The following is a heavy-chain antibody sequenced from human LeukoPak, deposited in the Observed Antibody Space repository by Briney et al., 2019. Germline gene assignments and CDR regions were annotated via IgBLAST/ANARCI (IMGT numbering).Heavy chain of an antibody. CDR2: ISFDGTNK. J-gene: IGHJ5*02. D-gene: IGHD2-2*01. Sequence: GRSLRLSCAASGFAFSNYGMHWVRQAPGQGLEWVAVISFDGTNKYYADSLKGRFTTSRDNSKNTLYLQMNSLRAEDTAVYYCARGGRVYCSSTSCHEWFDPWGQGTLVTVSS. V-gene: IGHV3-33*05. CDR1: GFAFSNYG. CDR3: ARGGRVYCSSTSCHEWFDP.